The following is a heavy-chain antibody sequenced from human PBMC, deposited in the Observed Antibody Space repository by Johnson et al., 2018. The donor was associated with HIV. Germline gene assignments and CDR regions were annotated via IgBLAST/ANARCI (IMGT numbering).Heavy chain of an antibody. D-gene: IGHD3-22*01. CDR3: AKRLGYDSRGDQFDI. J-gene: IGHJ3*02. Sequence: VQLVESGGGWVQPGESLRLSCAASGFSFSTYAMTWVRQAPGKGLQWVSTISGGGSGTYYADSVKGRYTISRDNSKNTLSLQMNSLSVEDTAIYYWAKRLGYDSRGDQFDICGQGTMVTVSS. V-gene: IGHV3-23*04. CDR2: ISGGGSGT. CDR1: GFSFSTYA.